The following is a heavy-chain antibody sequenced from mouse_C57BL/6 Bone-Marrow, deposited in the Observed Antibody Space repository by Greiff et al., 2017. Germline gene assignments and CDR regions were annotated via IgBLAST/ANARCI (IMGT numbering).Heavy chain of an antibody. D-gene: IGHD1-1*01. CDR3: ARLITTVVATGAMDY. CDR2: IDPSDSYT. V-gene: IGHV1-59*01. Sequence: QVQLQQPGAELVRPGTSVKLSCKASGYTFTSYWMHWVKQRPGQGLEWIGVIDPSDSYTNYNQKFKGKATLTVDTSSSTAYMQLSSLTSEDSAVYYCARLITTVVATGAMDYWGQGTSVTVSS. J-gene: IGHJ4*01. CDR1: GYTFTSYW.